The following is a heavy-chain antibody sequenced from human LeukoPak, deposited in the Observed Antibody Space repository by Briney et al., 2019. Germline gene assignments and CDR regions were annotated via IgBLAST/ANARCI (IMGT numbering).Heavy chain of an antibody. CDR1: GYSISSGYY. CDR2: IYHSGST. V-gene: IGHV4-38-2*01. Sequence: PSETLSLTCAVSGYSISSGYYWGWIRQPPGKGLEWIGSIYHSGSTYYNPSLKSRVTISVDTSKNQFSLKLSSVTAADTAVYYCGGVRGDDYYYMDVWGKGTTVTVS. D-gene: IGHD3-10*02. J-gene: IGHJ6*03. CDR3: GGVRGDDYYYMDV.